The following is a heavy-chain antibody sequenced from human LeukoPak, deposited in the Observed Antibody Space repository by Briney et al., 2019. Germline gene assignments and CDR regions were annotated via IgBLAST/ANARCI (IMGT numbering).Heavy chain of an antibody. V-gene: IGHV3-21*04. CDR2: ISGSSSYI. CDR1: GFTFINAW. CDR3: ASLGSNDY. Sequence: GGSLRLSCAASGFTFINAWMAWVRQAPGKGLEWVSSISGSSSYIYYADSVKGRFSISRDNAKNSLYLQMNSLRAEDTAVYYCASLGSNDYWGQGTLVTVSS. D-gene: IGHD2-15*01. J-gene: IGHJ4*02.